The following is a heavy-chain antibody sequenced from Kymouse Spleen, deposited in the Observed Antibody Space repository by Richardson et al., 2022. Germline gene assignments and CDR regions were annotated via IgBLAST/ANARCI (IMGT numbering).Heavy chain of an antibody. V-gene: IGHV4-34*01. CDR2: INHSGST. J-gene: IGHJ4*02. D-gene: IGHD2-2*02. CDR3: ARRGVVVPAAMVRGVYFDY. Sequence: QVQLQQWGAGLLKPSETLSLTCAVYGGSFSGYYWSWIRQPPGKGLEWIGEINHSGSTNYNPSLKSRVTISVDTSKNQFSLKLSSVTAADTAVYYCARRGVVVPAAMVRGVYFDYWGQGTLVTVSS. CDR1: GGSFSGYY.